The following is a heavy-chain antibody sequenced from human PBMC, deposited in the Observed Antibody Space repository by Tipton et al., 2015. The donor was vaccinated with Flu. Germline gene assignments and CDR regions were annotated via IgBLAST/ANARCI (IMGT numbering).Heavy chain of an antibody. CDR1: GGSFSGYS. J-gene: IGHJ5*01. Sequence: TLSLTCAVYGGSFSGYSWTWIRQPPGKGLEWIGEINHSGTINYTPSLKSRVSMSVDTSKNQFSLKLNSVTAADTAVYYCARGKTPKRGVLGMIIRAFHGFASWGQGTLVTVSS. V-gene: IGHV4-34*01. CDR3: ARGKTPKRGVLGMIIRAFHGFAS. D-gene: IGHD3-10*01. CDR2: INHSGTI.